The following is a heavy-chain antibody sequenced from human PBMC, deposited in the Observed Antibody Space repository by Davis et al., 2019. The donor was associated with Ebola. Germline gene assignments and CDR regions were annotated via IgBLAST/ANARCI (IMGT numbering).Heavy chain of an antibody. CDR2: IAYDGSVT. D-gene: IGHD3-10*01. V-gene: IGHV3-30*17. CDR1: GFSFSDFA. Sequence: GGSLRLSCVASGFSFSDFAMHWVRQVPGKGLEWVSVIAYDGSVTYYADSVKGRFTTSRDNSRNTLYLQLNTLTEDDTAFYYCAKGGITMDRGASFWGRGTLVTV. J-gene: IGHJ1*01. CDR3: AKGGITMDRGASF.